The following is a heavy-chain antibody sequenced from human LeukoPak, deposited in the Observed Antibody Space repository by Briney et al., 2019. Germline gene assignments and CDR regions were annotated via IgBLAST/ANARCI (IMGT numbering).Heavy chain of an antibody. Sequence: GGSLRLSCEGSGFIFNTFKMHWVRQAPGKGLEWVAVISHDGSDKYYADSVKGRFTISRRNSKNTVYLQMNGVTSEDTAIYYCAKDPGATLDLWGQGTLVTVSS. CDR1: GFIFNTFK. J-gene: IGHJ5*02. CDR2: ISHDGSDK. V-gene: IGHV3-30*18. CDR3: AKDPGATLDL. D-gene: IGHD1-26*01.